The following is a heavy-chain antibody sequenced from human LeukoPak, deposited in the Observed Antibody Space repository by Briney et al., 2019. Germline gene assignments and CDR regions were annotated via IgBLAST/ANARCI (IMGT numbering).Heavy chain of an antibody. V-gene: IGHV3-21*01. CDR3: ATPVKRYCSSTSCYDFDY. CDR1: GFTFSSYS. Sequence: PGGSLRLSRAASGFTFSSYSMNCVRQAPGKGLEWVSSISSSSSYIYYADSVKGRFTISRAHAKNSLYLQLTRLRAEDQSMYSCATPVKRYCSSTSCYDFDYWGQGTLVTVSS. CDR2: ISSSSSYI. D-gene: IGHD2-2*01. J-gene: IGHJ4*02.